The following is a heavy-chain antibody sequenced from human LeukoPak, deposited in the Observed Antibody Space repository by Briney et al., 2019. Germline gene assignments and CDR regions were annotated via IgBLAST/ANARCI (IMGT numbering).Heavy chain of an antibody. V-gene: IGHV4-59*01. J-gene: IGHJ4*02. Sequence: SSETLSLTCTVSGGSITSYYWSWIRQPPGMRLEWIGHIFYNGSTNYNPSLNSRVTMSVDTSKNQFSLKLSSVTAADTAVYYCARSWNDYAYDYWGQGIRVTVFS. D-gene: IGHD4-17*01. CDR3: ARSWNDYAYDY. CDR1: GGSITSYY. CDR2: IFYNGST.